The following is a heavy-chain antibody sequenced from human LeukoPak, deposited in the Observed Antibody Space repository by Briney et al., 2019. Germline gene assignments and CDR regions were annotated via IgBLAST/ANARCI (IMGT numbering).Heavy chain of an antibody. CDR2: IYTSGST. CDR3: ARDQRPLIVGAKSNAFDI. D-gene: IGHD1-26*01. Sequence: SSETLSLTCTVSGGSISIYYGSWIRQPAGEGLEWIVRIYTSGSTTYNPSLKSRVTTTVDTSKTQFCLKLSSVTAADTAVYYCARDQRPLIVGAKSNAFDIWGQGTMVTVS. V-gene: IGHV4-4*07. J-gene: IGHJ3*02. CDR1: GGSISIYY.